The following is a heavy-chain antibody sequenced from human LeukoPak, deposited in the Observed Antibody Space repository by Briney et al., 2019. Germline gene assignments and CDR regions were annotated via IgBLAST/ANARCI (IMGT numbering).Heavy chain of an antibody. CDR1: GGSFSDYY. D-gene: IGHD3-16*01. CDR3: ASGAQARVMDY. V-gene: IGHV4-34*01. CDR2: INHSGST. J-gene: IGHJ4*02. Sequence: SETLSLTCAVYGGSFSDYYWSWIRQPPGKGLEWIGEINHSGSTNYNPSLKSRVTISVDTSKNQFSLKLSSVTAADTAVYYCASGAQARVMDYWGQGTLVTVSS.